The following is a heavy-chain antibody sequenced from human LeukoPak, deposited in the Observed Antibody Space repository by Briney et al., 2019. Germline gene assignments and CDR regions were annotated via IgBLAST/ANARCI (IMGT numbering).Heavy chain of an antibody. J-gene: IGHJ4*02. Sequence: SETLSLTCTVSGGSISSYYWSWIRQPPGKGLEWIGYIYYSGSTNYNPSLKSRVTISVDTSKNQFSLKLSSVTAADTAVYYCARERAATWIQLWFYFDYWGQGTLVTVSS. D-gene: IGHD5-18*01. CDR1: GGSISSYY. CDR2: IYYSGST. CDR3: ARERAATWIQLWFYFDY. V-gene: IGHV4-59*12.